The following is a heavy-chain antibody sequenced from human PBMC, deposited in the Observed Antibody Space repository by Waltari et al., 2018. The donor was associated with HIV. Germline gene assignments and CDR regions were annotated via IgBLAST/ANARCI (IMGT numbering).Heavy chain of an antibody. CDR1: GGSISSYY. V-gene: IGHV4-59*01. CDR2: IYNTGST. CDR3: ARDKLLDGLDI. Sequence: QVRLQESGPGLVKPSGTLSLTCTVSGGSISSYYWIWIRQPPGKGLEWIGYIYNTGSTNYNPSLKSRVTMSVDTSKNQFSLKLNSVTAADTAVYYCARDKLLDGLDIWSQGTMVTVS. D-gene: IGHD3-10*01. J-gene: IGHJ3*02.